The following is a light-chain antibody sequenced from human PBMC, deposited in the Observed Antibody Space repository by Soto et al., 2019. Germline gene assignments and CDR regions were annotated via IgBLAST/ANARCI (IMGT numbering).Light chain of an antibody. Sequence: RVTIPRRPRQSINNILNWNQQTPGSAHKLLFYAASSLKTGAPSSFAGIGFGTYFTLAINSLQPEDFATYNCQQIYSSPTTFGQGTKVDIK. CDR1: QSINNI. CDR3: QQIYSSPTT. CDR2: AAS. J-gene: IGKJ1*01. V-gene: IGKV1-39*01.